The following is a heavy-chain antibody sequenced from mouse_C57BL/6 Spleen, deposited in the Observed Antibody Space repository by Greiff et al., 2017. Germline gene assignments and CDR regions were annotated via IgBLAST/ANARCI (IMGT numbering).Heavy chain of an antibody. Sequence: VQLQQPGAELVKPGASVKLSCKASGYTFTSYWMHWVKQRPGQGLEWIGMIHPNSGSTNYNEKFKSKATLTVDKSSSTAYMQHSSLTSEDSAVYYCAKWLPLYAMGYWGQGTSVTVSS. CDR3: AKWLPLYAMGY. CDR1: GYTFTSYW. V-gene: IGHV1-64*01. CDR2: IHPNSGST. J-gene: IGHJ4*01. D-gene: IGHD2-2*01.